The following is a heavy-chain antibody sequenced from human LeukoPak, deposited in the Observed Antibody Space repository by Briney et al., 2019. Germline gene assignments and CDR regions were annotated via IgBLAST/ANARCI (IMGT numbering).Heavy chain of an antibody. CDR1: GGSISSGSYY. Sequence: KASETLSLTCTVSGGSISSGSYYRSWIRQPAGKGLEWIGRIYTSGSTNYNPSLKSRVTISVDTSKNQFSLKLSSVTAADTAVYYCASSGDILTGFDPWGQGTLVTVSS. D-gene: IGHD3-9*01. V-gene: IGHV4-61*02. CDR2: IYTSGST. CDR3: ASSGDILTGFDP. J-gene: IGHJ5*02.